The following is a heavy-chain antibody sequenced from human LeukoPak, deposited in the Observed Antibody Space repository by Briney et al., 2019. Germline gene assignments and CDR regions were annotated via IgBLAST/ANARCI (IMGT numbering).Heavy chain of an antibody. D-gene: IGHD2-2*01. CDR1: GFTFSSYW. J-gene: IGHJ3*02. CDR3: AREFGYCGTTTCSKAFDI. Sequence: GGSLRLSCAASGFTFSSYWMHWVRQAPGKGLVWVSRINSDGSSTSYADSVKGRFTISRDNAKNSPYLQMNSLRAEDTAVYYCAREFGYCGTTTCSKAFDIWGQGTMVTVSS. V-gene: IGHV3-74*01. CDR2: INSDGSST.